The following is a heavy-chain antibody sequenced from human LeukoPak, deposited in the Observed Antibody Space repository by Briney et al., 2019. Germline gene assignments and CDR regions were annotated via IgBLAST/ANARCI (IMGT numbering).Heavy chain of an antibody. CDR1: GFTFRNHW. CDR3: ATISAQTFDI. J-gene: IGHJ3*02. D-gene: IGHD5-24*01. Sequence: PGGSLRLSCVVSGFTFRNHWVNWVRQSPRKGLGWVANIKPDGIDKYYVDSARGRFTVSRDNAKNSAFLQMNSLRAEDTAIYYCATISAQTFDIWGQGTLVSVSS. CDR2: IKPDGIDK. V-gene: IGHV3-7*01.